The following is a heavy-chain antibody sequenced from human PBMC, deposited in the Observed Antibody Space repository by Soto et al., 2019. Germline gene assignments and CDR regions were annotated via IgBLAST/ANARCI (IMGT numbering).Heavy chain of an antibody. CDR2: IKSKTDGGTA. Sequence: PGGSLRLSCVASGFNLSHPWMTWVRQAAGKGLEWVGRIKSKTDGGTADYAAPVKGRATISRDDSKNTVHLQMNSLKTEDTAVYYCTTGIYYDILTGYHNVAYWGQGALVTVS. D-gene: IGHD3-9*01. CDR1: GFNLSHPW. V-gene: IGHV3-15*01. CDR3: TTGIYYDILTGYHNVAY. J-gene: IGHJ4*02.